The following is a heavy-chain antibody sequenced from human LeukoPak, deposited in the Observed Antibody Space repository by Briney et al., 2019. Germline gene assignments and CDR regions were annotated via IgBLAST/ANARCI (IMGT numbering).Heavy chain of an antibody. Sequence: GGSLRLSCAASGFTFSSYAMHWVRQAPGKGLEYVSAISSNGGSTYYANSVKGRFTISRDNSKNTLYLQMGSLRAEDMAVYYCARDGPYSSSWYGSYYYMDVWGKGTTVTISS. CDR1: GFTFSSYA. V-gene: IGHV3-64*01. J-gene: IGHJ6*03. D-gene: IGHD6-13*01. CDR2: ISSNGGST. CDR3: ARDGPYSSSWYGSYYYMDV.